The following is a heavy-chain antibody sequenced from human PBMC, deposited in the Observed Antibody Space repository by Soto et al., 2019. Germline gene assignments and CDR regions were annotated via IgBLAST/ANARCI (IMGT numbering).Heavy chain of an antibody. CDR2: IHYSGNT. D-gene: IGHD3-3*01. V-gene: IGHV4-59*08. CDR3: ASGHYDFWSGYFATIDY. J-gene: IGHJ4*02. CDR1: GGSISNYY. Sequence: PSETLSLTCTVSGGSISNYYWSWIRQPPGKGLEWIGYIHYSGNTKYNPSLRSRVTISADTSKNQFSLKLSSVTAADTAVYYCASGHYDFWSGYFATIDYWGQGTLVTVSS.